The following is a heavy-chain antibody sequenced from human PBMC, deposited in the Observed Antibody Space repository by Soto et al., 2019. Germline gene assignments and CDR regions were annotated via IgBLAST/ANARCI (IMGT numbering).Heavy chain of an antibody. Sequence: SETLSLTCTVSGGSISSGGYYWSWIRQHPGKGLEWIGYIYYSGSTYYNPSLKSRVTISVDTSKNQFSLKLSSVTAADTAVYYCARELGHKLRHERYYFDYWGQGTLVTVSS. D-gene: IGHD4-17*01. V-gene: IGHV4-31*03. J-gene: IGHJ4*02. CDR1: GGSISSGGYY. CDR2: IYYSGST. CDR3: ARELGHKLRHERYYFDY.